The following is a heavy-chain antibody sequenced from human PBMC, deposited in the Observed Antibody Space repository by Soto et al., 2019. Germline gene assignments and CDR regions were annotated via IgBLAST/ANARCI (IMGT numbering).Heavy chain of an antibody. V-gene: IGHV3-30*18. CDR2: ISYDGSNK. CDR3: AKDGRSSIAARPEYYYYGMDV. Sequence: GGSLRLSCAASGFTFSSYGMHWVRQAPGKGLEWVAVISYDGSNKYYADSVKGRFTISRDNSKNTLYLQMNSLRAEDTAVYYCAKDGRSSIAARPEYYYYGMDVWGQGTTVTVSS. J-gene: IGHJ6*02. CDR1: GFTFSSYG. D-gene: IGHD6-6*01.